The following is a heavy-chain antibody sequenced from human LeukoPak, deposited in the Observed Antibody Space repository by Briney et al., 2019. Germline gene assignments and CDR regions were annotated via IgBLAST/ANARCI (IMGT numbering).Heavy chain of an antibody. CDR2: VRPRANFYST. J-gene: IGHJ4*02. CDR1: GFDFSDSA. CDR3: FRPTRTYYDSSAFQN. D-gene: IGHD3-22*01. Sequence: GGSLRLSCAASGFDFSDSAIHWVRQASGKGLEWLGRVRPRANFYSTIYSASVKGRFTISRDDSKNTAYLELHSLTAADTAVYYCFRPTRTYYDSSAFQNWGQGTLVTVSP. V-gene: IGHV3-73*01.